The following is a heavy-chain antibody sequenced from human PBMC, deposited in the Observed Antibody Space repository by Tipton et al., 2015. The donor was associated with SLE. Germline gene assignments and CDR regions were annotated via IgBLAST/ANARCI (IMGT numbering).Heavy chain of an antibody. Sequence: QLVQSGAEVKKPGASVKVSCKASGGTFSSYAISWVRQAPGQGLEWMGGIIPIFGTANYAQKFQGRVTITADKSTSTAYMELSSLRSEDTAVYYCARDRGVTSYSSSSGDAFDIWSQGTMVTGSS. CDR2: IIPIFGTA. CDR1: GGTFSSYA. J-gene: IGHJ3*02. V-gene: IGHV1-69*06. CDR3: ARDRGVTSYSSSSGDAFDI. D-gene: IGHD6-6*01.